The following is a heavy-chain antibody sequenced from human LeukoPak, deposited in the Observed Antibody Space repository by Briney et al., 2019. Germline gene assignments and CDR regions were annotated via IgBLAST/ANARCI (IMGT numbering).Heavy chain of an antibody. Sequence: GGSLRLSCAASGFRFSSYEMNWVRQAPGKGLEWVSHISSSGSIIFYADSVKGRFTISRDNAKNSLYLQMNSLRAEDTSVYYFAGRLQPDYYYRDFGDKGPRVTVSS. D-gene: IGHD2-15*01. CDR2: ISSSGSII. CDR3: AGRLQPDYYYRDF. CDR1: GFRFSSYE. V-gene: IGHV3-48*03. J-gene: IGHJ6*03.